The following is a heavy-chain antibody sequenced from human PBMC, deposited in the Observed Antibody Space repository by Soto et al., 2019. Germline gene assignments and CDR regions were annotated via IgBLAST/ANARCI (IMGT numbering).Heavy chain of an antibody. Sequence: QVQLVESGGGVVQPGRSLRLSCAASGFTLTSYAMHWVRQAPGKGLEWVASISYGGSNQYYADSVKGRFTISRDTSKNTLYLQMNSLRVEDTALFDCTRGDGIPGYGGQGTLVTVSS. CDR3: TRGDGIPGY. D-gene: IGHD1-20*01. CDR2: ISYGGSNQ. J-gene: IGHJ4*02. V-gene: IGHV3-30*14. CDR1: GFTLTSYA.